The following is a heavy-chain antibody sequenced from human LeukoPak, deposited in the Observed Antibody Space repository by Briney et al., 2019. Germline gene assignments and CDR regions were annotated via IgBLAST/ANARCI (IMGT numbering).Heavy chain of an antibody. D-gene: IGHD3-10*01. V-gene: IGHV1-8*01. CDR2: MNPNSGNT. Sequence: GASVKVSCKASGYTFTSYDINWVRQATGQGLEWMGWMNPNSGNTGYAQKFQGRVTMTRNTSISTAYMELSSLRSEDTAVYYCARGPYYGSGSYGSPFDPWGQETLVTVSS. CDR1: GYTFTSYD. CDR3: ARGPYYGSGSYGSPFDP. J-gene: IGHJ5*02.